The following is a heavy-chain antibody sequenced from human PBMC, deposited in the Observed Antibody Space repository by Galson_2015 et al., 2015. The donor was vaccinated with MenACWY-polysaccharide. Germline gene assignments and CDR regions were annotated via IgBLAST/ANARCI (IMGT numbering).Heavy chain of an antibody. J-gene: IGHJ4*01. V-gene: IGHV3-33*01. CDR1: DFTFSAHG. CDR3: ARDVHYNGYLGYYFDY. D-gene: IGHD5-24*01. CDR2: IWYDGGKR. Sequence: SLRLSCAASDFTFSAHGMHWVRQAPGKGLEWVAAIWYDGGKRYYADAVEGRFAVSRDNSQSTLYLHMDSLGVEDTAMYYCARDVHYNGYLGYYFDYWGQGTLVTVSS.